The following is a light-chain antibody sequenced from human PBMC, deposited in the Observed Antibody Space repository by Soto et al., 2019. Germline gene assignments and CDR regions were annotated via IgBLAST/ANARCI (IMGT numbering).Light chain of an antibody. V-gene: IGLV2-14*01. CDR3: SSYRSSSTWV. J-gene: IGLJ2*01. CDR1: SSDVGGYNH. Sequence: QSALTQPASVSGSPGQSITISCTGTSSDVGGYNHVSWYQQHPGKAPKVIIYEVSNRPSGISNRFSGSKSGNTASLTISGLQAEDEADYYCSSYRSSSTWVFGGGTKLTVL. CDR2: EVS.